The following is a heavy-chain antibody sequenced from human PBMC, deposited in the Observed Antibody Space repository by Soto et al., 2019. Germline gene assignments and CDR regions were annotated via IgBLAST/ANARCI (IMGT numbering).Heavy chain of an antibody. V-gene: IGHV4-34*01. CDR3: ARGGRDGHTV. J-gene: IGHJ4*02. CDR1: GGSFSGYY. CDR2: INHSGST. D-gene: IGHD2-15*01. Sequence: QVQLQQWGAGLLKPSETLSLTCAVYGGSFSGYYWSWIRQPPGKGLEWIGEINHSGSTNYNPSLKSRVTISVDTSKNQFSLKLSSVTAADTAVYYCARGGRDGHTVWGQGTLVTVSS.